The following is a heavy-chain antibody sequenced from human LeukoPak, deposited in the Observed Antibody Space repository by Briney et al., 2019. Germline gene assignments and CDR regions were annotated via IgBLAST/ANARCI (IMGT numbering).Heavy chain of an antibody. D-gene: IGHD6-19*01. V-gene: IGHV3-21*01. CDR3: ARGPSSGCSSFDY. CDR1: GFTFSSYS. CDR2: ISSSSSYI. J-gene: IGHJ4*02. Sequence: GGSLRLSCAASGFTFSSYSMNWVRQAPGKGLEWVSSISSSSSYIYYADSVKGRFTISRDNAKNSLYLQMNSLRAEDTAVYYCARGPSSGCSSFDYWGQGTLVTVSS.